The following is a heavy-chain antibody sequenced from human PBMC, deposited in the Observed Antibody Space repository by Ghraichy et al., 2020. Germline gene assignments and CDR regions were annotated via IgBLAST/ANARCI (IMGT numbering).Heavy chain of an antibody. Sequence: GGSLRLSCAASGFTFSSYAMSWVRQAPGKGLEWVSAISGSGGSTYYADSVKGRFTISRDNSKNTLYLQMNSLRAEDTAVYYCAKALSSAGYNHYYYYMDVWGKGTTVTVSS. D-gene: IGHD5-24*01. CDR1: GFTFSSYA. V-gene: IGHV3-23*01. CDR2: ISGSGGST. CDR3: AKALSSAGYNHYYYYMDV. J-gene: IGHJ6*03.